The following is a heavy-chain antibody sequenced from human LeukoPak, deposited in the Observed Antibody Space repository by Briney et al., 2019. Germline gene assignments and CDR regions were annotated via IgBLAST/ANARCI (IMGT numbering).Heavy chain of an antibody. CDR1: GYSISSGYY. D-gene: IGHD2-2*01. CDR3: ARDIVVVPAASGLWFDP. Sequence: PSETLSLTCTVSGYSISSGYYWGWIRQPPGKGLEWIGSIYHSGSTYYNPSLKSRVTISVDTSKNQFSLKLSSVTAADTAVYYCARDIVVVPAASGLWFDPWGQGTLVTVSS. V-gene: IGHV4-38-2*02. J-gene: IGHJ5*02. CDR2: IYHSGST.